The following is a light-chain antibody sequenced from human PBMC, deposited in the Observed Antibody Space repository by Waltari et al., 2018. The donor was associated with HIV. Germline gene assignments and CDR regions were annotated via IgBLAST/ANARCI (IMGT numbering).Light chain of an antibody. J-gene: IGKJ5*01. Sequence: EIVMTQSPATLSVSPGERATLSCRASQSVGGNLAWYQQKPGQAPRLLISDASIRATGIPARFSGGGSGTEFTLTISGLQSGDVALYYCQQYESWITFGQGTRLDIK. CDR2: DAS. V-gene: IGKV3-15*01. CDR1: QSVGGN. CDR3: QQYESWIT.